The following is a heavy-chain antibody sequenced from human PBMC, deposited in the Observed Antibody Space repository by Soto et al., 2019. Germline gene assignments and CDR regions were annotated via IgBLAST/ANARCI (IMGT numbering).Heavy chain of an antibody. CDR1: GYTFTGYY. CDR3: ARGSGWYDYYYYYMDV. J-gene: IGHJ6*03. D-gene: IGHD6-19*01. CDR2: INPNSGGT. V-gene: IGHV1-2*04. Sequence: GASVKVSCTASGYTFTGYYMHWVRQAPGQGLEWMGWINPNSGGTNYAQKFQGWVTMTRDTSISTAYMELSRLRSDDTAVYYCARGSGWYDYYYYYMDVWGKGTTVTVSS.